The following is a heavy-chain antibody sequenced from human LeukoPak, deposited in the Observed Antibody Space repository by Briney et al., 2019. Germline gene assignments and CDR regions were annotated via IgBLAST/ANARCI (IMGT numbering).Heavy chain of an antibody. CDR2: INHSGST. CDR1: GGSFSGYY. Sequence: SETLSLTCAVYGGSFSGYYWSWIRQPPGKGLEWIGEINHSGSTNYNPSLKSRVTISVDTSKNQFSLKLSSVTAADTAVYYCARRNKQQLAPRLYHTWGYFDYWGQGTLVTVSS. D-gene: IGHD6-13*01. CDR3: ARRNKQQLAPRLYHTWGYFDY. J-gene: IGHJ4*02. V-gene: IGHV4-34*01.